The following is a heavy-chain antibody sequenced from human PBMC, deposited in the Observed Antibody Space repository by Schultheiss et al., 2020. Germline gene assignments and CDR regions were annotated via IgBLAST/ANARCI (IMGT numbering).Heavy chain of an antibody. Sequence: TLSLTCTVSGGSISSGSYYWSWIRQPAGKGLEWIGRIYTSGSTNYNPSLKSRVTISVDTSKNQFSLKLSSVTAADTAVYYCASRGRWSDYWGQGTLVTVSS. CDR1: GGSISSGSYY. CDR2: IYTSGST. CDR3: ASRGRWSDY. D-gene: IGHD4-23*01. V-gene: IGHV4-61*02. J-gene: IGHJ4*02.